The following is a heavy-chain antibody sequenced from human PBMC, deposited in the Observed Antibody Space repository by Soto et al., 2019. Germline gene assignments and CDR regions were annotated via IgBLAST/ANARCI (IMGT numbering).Heavy chain of an antibody. V-gene: IGHV3-33*01. J-gene: IGHJ5*02. CDR3: ARNVGSSGSSSWFDT. CDR1: GFTLSNYG. Sequence: QVQLVESGGGVVQPGRSLTLSCVASGFTLSNYGMHWVRQAPGKGLEWVAVIWYDGTATYSADSVKGRFSISRDNAKNELFLQLSSVRAVDTAVYYCARNVGSSGSSSWFDTWGQGTLVTVSS. CDR2: IWYDGTAT. D-gene: IGHD3-10*01.